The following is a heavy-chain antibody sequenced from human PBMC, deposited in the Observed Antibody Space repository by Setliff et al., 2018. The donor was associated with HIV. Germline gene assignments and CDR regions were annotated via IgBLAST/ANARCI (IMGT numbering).Heavy chain of an antibody. CDR1: GYSLTSYS. CDR3: ARHYPPYHSGAHYFDN. V-gene: IGHV7-4-1*02. Sequence: GASVKVSCKASGYSLTSYSMNWVRQAPGQGLEWMGWINTNTGNPTYAQGFTGRFVFSLDTSVSTAYLQISSLKAEDTAVYYCARHYPPYHSGAHYFDNWSQGTLVTSPQ. D-gene: IGHD6-19*01. J-gene: IGHJ4*02. CDR2: INTNTGNP.